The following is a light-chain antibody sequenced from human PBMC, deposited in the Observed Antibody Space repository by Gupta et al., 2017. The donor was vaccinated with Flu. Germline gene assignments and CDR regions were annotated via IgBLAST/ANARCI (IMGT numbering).Light chain of an antibody. CDR3: QSYDSSLFRV. V-gene: IGLV1-40*01. CDR1: SSNIGAGYD. CDR2: GNS. J-gene: IGLJ3*02. Sequence: QSVLTQPPSVSGAPGQRVTIPCTGSSSNIGAGYDVHWYQQLPGTAPKLLIYGNSNRPSGVPDRFSGSKSGTSASLAITGLQAEDEADYYCQSYDSSLFRVFGGGTKLTVL.